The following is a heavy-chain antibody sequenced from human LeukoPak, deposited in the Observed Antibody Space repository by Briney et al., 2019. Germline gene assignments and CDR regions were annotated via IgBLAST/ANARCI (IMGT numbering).Heavy chain of an antibody. CDR1: GFTFSSYW. V-gene: IGHV3-74*01. D-gene: IGHD3-3*01. Sequence: PGGSLRLSCAASGFTFSSYWMHWVRQAPGKGLVWVSRINSDGSSTSYADSVKGRFTISRDNAKNTLYLQMNSLRAEDTAVYYCAREPSITIFGSYGMDVWGQGTTVTVSS. J-gene: IGHJ6*02. CDR3: AREPSITIFGSYGMDV. CDR2: INSDGSST.